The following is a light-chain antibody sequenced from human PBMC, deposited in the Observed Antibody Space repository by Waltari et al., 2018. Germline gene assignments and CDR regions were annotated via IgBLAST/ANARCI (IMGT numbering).Light chain of an antibody. Sequence: DIQMTQSPSTLSASVGDRVTITCRASQSISSWLAWYQHQVGKAPKLLIYKASSLKSGVASRFSGGGSGTEVTLTISSLQPDDFATYYCHQYNSYPITFGQGTRLETK. CDR3: HQYNSYPIT. CDR2: KAS. CDR1: QSISSW. J-gene: IGKJ5*01. V-gene: IGKV1-5*03.